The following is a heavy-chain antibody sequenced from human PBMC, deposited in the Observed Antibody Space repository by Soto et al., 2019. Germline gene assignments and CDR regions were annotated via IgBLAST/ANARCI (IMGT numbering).Heavy chain of an antibody. D-gene: IGHD2-2*02. V-gene: IGHV1-18*04. CDR2: ISAYNGNT. J-gene: IGHJ4*02. CDR1: GYTFTSYG. CDR3: ARDHCSSTSCYTAVDY. Sequence: ASVKVSCKASGYTFTSYGISWVRQAPGQGLEWMGWISAYNGNTNYAQKLQGRVTMTTDTSTSTAYMELRSLRSDDTAVYYCARDHCSSTSCYTAVDYWGQGALVTVSS.